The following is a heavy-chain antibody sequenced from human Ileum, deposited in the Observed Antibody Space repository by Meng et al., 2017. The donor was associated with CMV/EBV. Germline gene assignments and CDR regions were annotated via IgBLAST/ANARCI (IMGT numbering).Heavy chain of an antibody. V-gene: IGHV3-23*01. CDR3: AKEQWLEHYYGMDV. Sequence: GESLKISCAASGFTLISYSMHWVRQAPGKGLEWVSAISGSGGSTYYADSVKGRFTISRDNSKNTLYLQMNSLRAEDTAVYYCAKEQWLEHYYGMDVWGQGTTVTVSS. CDR2: ISGSGGST. J-gene: IGHJ6*02. CDR1: GFTLISYS. D-gene: IGHD6-19*01.